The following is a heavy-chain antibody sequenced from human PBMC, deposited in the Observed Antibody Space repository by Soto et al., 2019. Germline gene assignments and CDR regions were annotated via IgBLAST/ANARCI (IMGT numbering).Heavy chain of an antibody. CDR1: GNTFTSYD. Sequence: QVQLVQSGAEVKKPGASVKVSCKASGNTFTSYDINWVRQATGQGPEWMGWMNPNSGNTGYAQKFQGRVTMTRDTSISTAYMELNSLTSEDTAVYYCAIATTSGGSKPFDYWGQGTLVTVSS. CDR2: MNPNSGNT. D-gene: IGHD2-15*01. J-gene: IGHJ4*02. CDR3: AIATTSGGSKPFDY. V-gene: IGHV1-8*01.